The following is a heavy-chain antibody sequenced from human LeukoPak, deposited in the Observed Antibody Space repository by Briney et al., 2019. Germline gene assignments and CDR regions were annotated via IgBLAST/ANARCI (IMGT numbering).Heavy chain of an antibody. CDR2: TSAYNGNT. CDR1: GYTFTSYG. D-gene: IGHD3-10*01. Sequence: ASVKVSCKASGYTFTSYGISWVRQAPGQGLEWMGWTSAYNGNTNYAQKLQGRVTMTTDTSTSTAYMELRSLRSDDTAVYYCARDLNERITMVRGWDYYYGMDVWGQGTTVTVSS. CDR3: ARDLNERITMVRGWDYYYGMDV. V-gene: IGHV1-18*01. J-gene: IGHJ6*02.